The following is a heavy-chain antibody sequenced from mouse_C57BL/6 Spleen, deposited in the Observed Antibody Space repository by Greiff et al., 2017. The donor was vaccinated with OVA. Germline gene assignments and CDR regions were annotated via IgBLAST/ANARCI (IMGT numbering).Heavy chain of an antibody. D-gene: IGHD2-3*01. Sequence: EVKLVESGGGLVQPGGSLSLSCAASGFTFTDYYMSWVRQPPGKALEWLGFIRNKANGYTTEYSASVKGRFTISRDNSQSILYLQMNALRAEDSATYYCARYYDGYYPDYWGQGTTLTVSS. J-gene: IGHJ2*01. CDR3: ARYYDGYYPDY. CDR2: IRNKANGYTT. V-gene: IGHV7-3*01. CDR1: GFTFTDYY.